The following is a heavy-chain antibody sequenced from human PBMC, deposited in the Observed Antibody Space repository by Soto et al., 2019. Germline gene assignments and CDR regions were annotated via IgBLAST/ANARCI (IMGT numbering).Heavy chain of an antibody. D-gene: IGHD3-10*01. J-gene: IGHJ6*03. Sequence: SETLSLTCTVSGDSIKSYYWSWIRQPPGKGLEWIGYVHHSGRSSYNPSLKSRVSMSVDTSRNQFFLKLSSVTAADTAVYFCAKYGFYYMDVWDKGTTVTVSS. CDR2: VHHSGRS. CDR3: AKYGFYYMDV. CDR1: GDSIKSYY. V-gene: IGHV4-59*01.